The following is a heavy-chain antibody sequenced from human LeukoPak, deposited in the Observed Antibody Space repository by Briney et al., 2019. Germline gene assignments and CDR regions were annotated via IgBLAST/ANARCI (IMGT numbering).Heavy chain of an antibody. V-gene: IGHV3-21*01. CDR3: ARDMETLVATINFDY. CDR2: ISSSSSYI. CDR1: GFTFSSYS. J-gene: IGHJ4*02. Sequence: GGSLRLSCAASGFTFSSYSMNWVRQAPGKGLEWVSSISSSSSYIYYADSVKGRFTISKDNAKNPLYLQMNSLRAEDTAVYYCARDMETLVATINFDYWGQGTLVTVSS. D-gene: IGHD5-12*01.